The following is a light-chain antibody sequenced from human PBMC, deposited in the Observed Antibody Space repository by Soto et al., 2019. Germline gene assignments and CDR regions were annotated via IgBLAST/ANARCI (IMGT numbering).Light chain of an antibody. CDR1: QRLXSN. CDR3: QQYNKCPPWT. V-gene: IGKV3-15*01. J-gene: IGKJ1*01. Sequence: EIVLTQSPATLSVSLGESATLSCRASQRLXSNLVWYEGKPGQAHRALIXGESTRATGIPARFSGSGSGKEFTLTLSSLQSADFAAYYCQQYNKCPPWTFGQGTKVDIK. CDR2: GES.